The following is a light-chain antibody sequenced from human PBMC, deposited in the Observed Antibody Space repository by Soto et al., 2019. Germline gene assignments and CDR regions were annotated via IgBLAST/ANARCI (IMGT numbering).Light chain of an antibody. Sequence: QSALTQPASVSGSPGQSITISCTGTSSDVGGYNYVSWYQQHPGKAPKLMIYDVSNRPSGVSNRFSGSKSGNTASLTISGLQAEDEADYYCSSYTSSRTGVFGTGTKLTV. CDR1: SSDVGGYNY. J-gene: IGLJ1*01. CDR2: DVS. V-gene: IGLV2-14*01. CDR3: SSYTSSRTGV.